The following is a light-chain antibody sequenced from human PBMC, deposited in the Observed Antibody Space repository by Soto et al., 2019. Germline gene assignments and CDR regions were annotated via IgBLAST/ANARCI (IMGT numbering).Light chain of an antibody. Sequence: DIQLTQSPSSLSASVGDEVTITCRASQGISHYLTWYQQKPGRAPTLLIYGVSTLQSGVPSRVSGGGSGTDFTLTISNLQLEDFATYYCQQSYDAQFTFGGGTRVEIK. CDR2: GVS. CDR1: QGISHY. CDR3: QQSYDAQFT. V-gene: IGKV1-39*01. J-gene: IGKJ4*01.